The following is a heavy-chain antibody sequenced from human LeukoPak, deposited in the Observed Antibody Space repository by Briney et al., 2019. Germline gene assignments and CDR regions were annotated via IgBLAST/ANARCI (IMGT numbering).Heavy chain of an antibody. D-gene: IGHD5-24*01. CDR3: VRPTIDGYEFDY. CDR2: IKNDGSEK. V-gene: IGHV3-7*01. J-gene: IGHJ4*02. CDR1: GFTFSSFW. Sequence: GGSLRLSCAASGFTFSSFWTMWVRQAPGKGLEWVATIKNDGSEKYYVDSVKGRFSISRDNAKNTLYLQMNSLRAEDTALYYCVRPTIDGYEFDYWGQGTLVTVSS.